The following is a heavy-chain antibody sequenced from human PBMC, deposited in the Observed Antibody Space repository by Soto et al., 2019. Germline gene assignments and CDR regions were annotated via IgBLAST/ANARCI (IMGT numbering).Heavy chain of an antibody. CDR2: IYYIGST. D-gene: IGHD2-8*01. V-gene: IGHV4-59*01. CDR3: AKDLMVAPGDYFAY. CDR1: GGFISSYY. J-gene: IGHJ4*02. Sequence: SETLSLTCTVSGGFISSYYWSWIRQPPGKGLEWIGYIYYIGSTNYNPSLKSRVTISLDTSKNQFSLKLNSVTAADTAVYYCAKDLMVAPGDYFAYWGQGTLVTVSS.